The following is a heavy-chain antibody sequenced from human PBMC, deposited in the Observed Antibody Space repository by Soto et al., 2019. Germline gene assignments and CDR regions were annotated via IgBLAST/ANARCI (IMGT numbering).Heavy chain of an antibody. D-gene: IGHD1-26*01. Sequence: QVQLVQSGAEVKKPGASVKVSCKVSGYTLSELFVHWVRQAPGKGLERLGGFDPEEGNTIYAQNFRGRVTMTDDTSTDTAHMELSSLRSDDTAVYYCATGFPQWELLQYWGQGTLLTVSS. CDR2: FDPEEGNT. CDR3: ATGFPQWELLQY. J-gene: IGHJ4*02. V-gene: IGHV1-24*01. CDR1: GYTLSELF.